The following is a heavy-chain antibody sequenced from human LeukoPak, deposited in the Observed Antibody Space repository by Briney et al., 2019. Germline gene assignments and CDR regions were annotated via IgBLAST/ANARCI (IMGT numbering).Heavy chain of an antibody. CDR2: IIPILGTA. J-gene: IGHJ4*02. Sequence: ASVKVSFKASGGTFSIYAISWVRQAPGQGREWMGGIIPILGTANYAQKFQGRVTITADKSTSTAYMELSSLRSEDTAVYYCARGGGRTYYYDSSGYYYYYWGQGTLVTVSS. CDR3: ARGGGRTYYYDSSGYYYYY. D-gene: IGHD3-22*01. CDR1: GGTFSIYA. V-gene: IGHV1-69*10.